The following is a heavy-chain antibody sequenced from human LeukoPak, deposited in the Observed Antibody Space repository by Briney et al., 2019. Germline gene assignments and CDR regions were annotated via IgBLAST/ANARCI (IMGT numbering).Heavy chain of an antibody. V-gene: IGHV3-23*01. D-gene: IGHD1-14*01. CDR2: ISGSGNRT. J-gene: IGHJ4*02. Sequence: GGSLRLSCAVSGFTFSSYAISWVRQAPGKGLEWVSTISGSGNRTYYADSVKGRFTISRDNSKNTLYLQMNSLRAEDTAVYYCAKDALISEPMYYFDYWGQGTLVTVSS. CDR3: AKDALISEPMYYFDY. CDR1: GFTFSSYA.